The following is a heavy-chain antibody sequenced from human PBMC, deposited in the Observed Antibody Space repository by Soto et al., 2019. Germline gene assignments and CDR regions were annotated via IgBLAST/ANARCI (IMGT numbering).Heavy chain of an antibody. CDR3: AREGALGNFEF. J-gene: IGHJ4*02. CDR1: GASFSRGGYY. CDR2: IYYSGNT. D-gene: IGHD3-16*01. V-gene: IGHV4-31*11. Sequence: QVQLQESGPGLVKPSQTLSLTCAVSGASFSRGGYYWSWIRQHPGKGLEWIGYIYYSGNTSYNPSLKSRVMISLVTSKNQLSLKLTSVTAADTAVYYCAREGALGNFEFWGQGTLVTVSS.